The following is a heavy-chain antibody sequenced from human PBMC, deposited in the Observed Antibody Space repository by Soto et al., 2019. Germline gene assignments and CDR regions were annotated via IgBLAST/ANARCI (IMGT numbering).Heavy chain of an antibody. CDR3: AKVNYGANPRRGWSDP. D-gene: IGHD4-17*01. Sequence: GGSLRLSCAASGFTFDDYAMHWVRQAPGKGLEWVSGISWNSGSIGYADSVKGRFTISRDNAKNSLYLQMNSLRAEDTALYYCAKVNYGANPRRGWSDPWGQGTLVTVSS. CDR1: GFTFDDYA. J-gene: IGHJ5*02. CDR2: ISWNSGSI. V-gene: IGHV3-9*01.